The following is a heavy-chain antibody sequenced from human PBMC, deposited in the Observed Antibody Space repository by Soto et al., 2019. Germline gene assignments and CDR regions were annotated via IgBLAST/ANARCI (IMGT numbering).Heavy chain of an antibody. CDR1: GFTFRSYA. V-gene: IGHV3-30-3*01. D-gene: IGHD5-18*01. CDR3: ARDPLWGTAMVLWYFDL. J-gene: IGHJ2*01. Sequence: GGSLGLSCAASGFTFRSYAMHWVRQAPGKGLEWVAVISYDGSNKYYADSVKGRFTISRDNSKNTLYLQMNSLRAEDTAVYYCARDPLWGTAMVLWYFDLWGRGTLVTVSS. CDR2: ISYDGSNK.